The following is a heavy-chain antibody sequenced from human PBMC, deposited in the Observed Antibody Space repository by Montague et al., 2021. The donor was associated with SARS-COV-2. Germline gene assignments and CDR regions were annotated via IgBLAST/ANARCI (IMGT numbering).Heavy chain of an antibody. CDR2: VSASGST. CDR1: GDSISYFY. CDR3: ARAVVAAPGTFDY. Sequence: SETLSLTCTVSGDSISYFYWSWIRQPAGKGQEWIGLVSASGSTNYNPSLNSRVTMSVDTSKTQFSLRLSPVTAADTAVYYCARAVVAAPGTFDYWGQGTLVTVSS. J-gene: IGHJ4*02. D-gene: IGHD6-13*01. V-gene: IGHV4-4*07.